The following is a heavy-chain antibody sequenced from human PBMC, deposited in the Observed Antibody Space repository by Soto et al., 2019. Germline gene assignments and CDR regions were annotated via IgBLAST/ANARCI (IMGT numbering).Heavy chain of an antibody. CDR2: IYYSGTT. D-gene: IGHD3-22*01. J-gene: IGHJ4*02. Sequence: PSETLSLTCTVSGGSISSSTYYWGWIRQLPGKGLEWIGSIYYSGTTYYNPSLKSRVTISVDTSASTAYMELSSLRSEDTAVYYCARDYDSSGYYDYWGQGTLVTVSS. V-gene: IGHV4-39*02. CDR1: GGSISSSTYY. CDR3: ARDYDSSGYYDY.